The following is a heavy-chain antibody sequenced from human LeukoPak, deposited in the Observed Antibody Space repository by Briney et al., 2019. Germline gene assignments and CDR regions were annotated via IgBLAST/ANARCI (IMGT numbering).Heavy chain of an antibody. D-gene: IGHD6-6*01. CDR2: VFHSGNT. V-gene: IGHV4-38-2*02. CDR3: ARDRSVGVLPAPPFDF. Sequence: PGGSLRLSCAASGFTFNNYVMSWVRQAPGKGLEWVGSVFHSGNTYYNPSLKSRLTISADTSKNQFSLTLTSVTAADTAVYYCARDRSVGVLPAPPFDFWGQGTLVTVSS. CDR1: GFTFNNYV. J-gene: IGHJ4*02.